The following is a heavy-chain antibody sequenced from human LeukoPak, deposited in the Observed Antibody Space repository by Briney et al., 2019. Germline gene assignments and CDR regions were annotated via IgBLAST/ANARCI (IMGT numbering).Heavy chain of an antibody. J-gene: IGHJ6*02. Sequence: PGGSLRLSCAASGFTFDAYAMHWVRQAPGKGLEWVSGISWNSGSIGYADSVKGRFTISRDNAKNSLYLQMNSLRAEDTALYYCAKDMAAYCSGGSCYGMDVWGQGTTVTVSS. CDR1: GFTFDAYA. CDR3: AKDMAAYCSGGSCYGMDV. D-gene: IGHD2-15*01. CDR2: ISWNSGSI. V-gene: IGHV3-9*01.